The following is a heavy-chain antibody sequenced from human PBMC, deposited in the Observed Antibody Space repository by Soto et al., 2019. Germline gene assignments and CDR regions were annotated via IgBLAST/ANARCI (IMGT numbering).Heavy chain of an antibody. CDR2: IYYSGST. J-gene: IGHJ6*02. CDR3: ARGAITMVRERLRSGMDV. V-gene: IGHV4-31*03. CDR1: GGSISSGGYY. Sequence: QVQLQESGPGLVKPSQTLSLTCTVSGGSISSGGYYWSWIRQHPGKGLEWIGYIYYSGSTYYNPSLKSRVTISVDTSKNQFSLKLSSVTAADTAVYYCARGAITMVRERLRSGMDVWGQGTTVTVSS. D-gene: IGHD3-10*01.